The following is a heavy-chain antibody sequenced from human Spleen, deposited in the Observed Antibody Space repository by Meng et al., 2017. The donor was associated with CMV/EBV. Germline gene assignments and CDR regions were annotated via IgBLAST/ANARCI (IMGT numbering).Heavy chain of an antibody. CDR1: GFTFSSYS. CDR2: ISSSSSYI. Sequence: GESLKISCSASGFTFSSYSMNWVRQAPGKGLEWVSSISSSSSYIYYEDSVKGRFTISRDNAKNPLFLQMNRLRAEDKAVYYCARDTAAVDSWYGGAYYYYYYGMDVWGQGPPVTLSS. J-gene: IGHJ6*02. D-gene: IGHD6-13*01. CDR3: ARDTAAVDSWYGGAYYYYYYGMDV. V-gene: IGHV3-21*01.